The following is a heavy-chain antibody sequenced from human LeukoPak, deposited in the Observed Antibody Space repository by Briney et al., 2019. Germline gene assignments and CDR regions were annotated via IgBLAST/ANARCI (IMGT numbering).Heavy chain of an antibody. CDR3: ARDSSSWYTGFKVAGELFYYFDY. D-gene: IGHD6-13*01. J-gene: IGHJ4*02. CDR2: ISAYNGNT. Sequence: GASVKVSCKASGYTFTSYGISWVRQAPGQGLEWMGWISAYNGNTNYAQKLQGRVTMTTDTSTSTAYMELRSLRSDDTAVYYCARDSSSWYTGFKVAGELFYYFDYWGQGTLVTVSS. V-gene: IGHV1-18*01. CDR1: GYTFTSYG.